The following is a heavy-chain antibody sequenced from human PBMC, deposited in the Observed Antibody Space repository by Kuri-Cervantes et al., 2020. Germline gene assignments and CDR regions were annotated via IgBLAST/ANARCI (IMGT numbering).Heavy chain of an antibody. Sequence: ESLKISCAVYGGSFSGYYWSWIRQPPGKGLEWIGEINHSGSTNYNPSLKSRVTISVDTSKNQFSLKLSSVTAADTAVYYCARLVFSARGRFDPWGQGTLVTVSS. V-gene: IGHV4-34*01. J-gene: IGHJ5*02. CDR3: ARLVFSARGRFDP. CDR1: GGSFSGYY. D-gene: IGHD3-10*01. CDR2: INHSGST.